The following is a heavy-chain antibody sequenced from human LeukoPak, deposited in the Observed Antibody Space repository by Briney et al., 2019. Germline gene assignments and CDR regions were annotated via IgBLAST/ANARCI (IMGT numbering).Heavy chain of an antibody. D-gene: IGHD3-10*02. CDR2: IYSGDSRT. Sequence: GESLKISCQGSGHSYSLYWISWVRQMPGKGLEWMGIIYSGDSRTRYSPSFQGQVTISADKSINTAYLQWGSLRASDTAIYYCARSHVQGDGLDYWGQGTPVTVSS. CDR3: ARSHVQGDGLDY. CDR1: GHSYSLYW. V-gene: IGHV5-51*01. J-gene: IGHJ4*02.